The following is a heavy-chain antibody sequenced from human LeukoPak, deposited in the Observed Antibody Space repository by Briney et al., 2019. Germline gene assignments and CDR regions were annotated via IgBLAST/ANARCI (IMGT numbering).Heavy chain of an antibody. Sequence: GGSLRLSCLASGFTFSDYWMHWVRQATGKGLEWLSFPVISASRTVYPQSLTRHFTLSIHNPTITAYLHMSSLRAEDTPIYYCVRDPRNRWGFDPWRQGALLTVSS. CDR2: PVISASRT. V-gene: IGHV3-74*01. CDR1: GFTFSDYW. D-gene: IGHD6-13*01. J-gene: IGHJ5*02. CDR3: VRDPRNRWGFDP.